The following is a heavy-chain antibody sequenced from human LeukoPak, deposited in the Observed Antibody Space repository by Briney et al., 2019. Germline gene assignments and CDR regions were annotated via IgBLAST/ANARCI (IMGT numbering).Heavy chain of an antibody. CDR2: ISGSGGST. V-gene: IGHV3-23*01. Sequence: GRSLGLSCTASGFTFGDYAMSWVRQAPGKGLEWVSAISGSGGSTYYADSVKGRFTISRDNSKNTLYLQMNSLRAEDTAVYYCAKDSTAPFDYWGQGTLVTVSS. CDR3: AKDSTAPFDY. J-gene: IGHJ4*02. CDR1: GFTFGDYA. D-gene: IGHD2-21*02.